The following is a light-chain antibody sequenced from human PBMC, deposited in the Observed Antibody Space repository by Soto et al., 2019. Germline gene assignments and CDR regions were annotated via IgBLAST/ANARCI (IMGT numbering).Light chain of an antibody. Sequence: QSALTQPASVSGSPGQSITISCTGTSSDIGGYNYVSWYQQHPGTAPKLMIYEVSNRPSGVSNRFSGSKSDNTASLTISGLQADDEADYYCSSYTSSSTRVFGGGTKLTVL. V-gene: IGLV2-14*01. CDR2: EVS. CDR3: SSYTSSSTRV. J-gene: IGLJ2*01. CDR1: SSDIGGYNY.